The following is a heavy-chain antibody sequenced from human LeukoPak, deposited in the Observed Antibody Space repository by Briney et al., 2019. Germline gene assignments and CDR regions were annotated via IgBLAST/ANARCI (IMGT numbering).Heavy chain of an antibody. Sequence: GGSLRLSCAASGFTFSSYAMSWVRQAPGKGLECVSAISGDGVSPYYADSVRGRFTISRDNSKNTLYLQMNSLRVEDTAVYFCARDPGAFPYFFDYWGQGTLVTVSS. CDR3: ARDPGAFPYFFDY. CDR1: GFTFSSYA. V-gene: IGHV3-23*01. D-gene: IGHD4/OR15-4a*01. CDR2: ISGDGVSP. J-gene: IGHJ4*02.